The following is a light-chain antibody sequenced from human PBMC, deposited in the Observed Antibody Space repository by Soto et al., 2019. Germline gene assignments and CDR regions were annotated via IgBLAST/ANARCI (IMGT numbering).Light chain of an antibody. CDR2: TND. V-gene: IGLV1-44*01. J-gene: IGLJ1*01. Sequence: VLTQPPPASGAPRQTVTLSFSGSSSNIGTSSVHWYKHLPGTAPKPLIYTNDQRPSGVPDRFSGSKSGTSASLAISGLQSEDEADYYCAVWDESLNGHVFGAGTKVTVL. CDR1: SSNIGTSS. CDR3: AVWDESLNGHV.